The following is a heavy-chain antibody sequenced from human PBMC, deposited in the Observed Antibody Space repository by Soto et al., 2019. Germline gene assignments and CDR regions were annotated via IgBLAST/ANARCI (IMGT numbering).Heavy chain of an antibody. CDR3: ARGQEVGAHFFDS. CDR1: GFTFSKFD. D-gene: IGHD2-15*01. V-gene: IGHV3-13*01. Sequence: GGSLRLSCEASGFTFSKFDMHWVRQPTGKGLEWVSTIGISGDTYYAVSVKGRFTISRDNAKNSLSLQMNSLRAGDTAIYFCARGQEVGAHFFDSWGQGTQVTVSS. J-gene: IGHJ4*02. CDR2: IGISGDT.